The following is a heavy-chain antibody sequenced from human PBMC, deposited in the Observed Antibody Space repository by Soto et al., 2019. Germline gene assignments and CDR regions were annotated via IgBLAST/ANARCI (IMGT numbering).Heavy chain of an antibody. J-gene: IGHJ4*02. V-gene: IGHV4-4*02. CDR1: GGSISSSNW. Sequence: SETLSLTCAVSGGSISSSNWLRWVRQPPGKGLEWIGEIYHSGSTNYNPSLKSRVTISVDKSKNQFSLKLGSVTAADTAVYYCASSGGGYGAFDYWGQGTLVTVSS. D-gene: IGHD4-17*01. CDR3: ASSGGGYGAFDY. CDR2: IYHSGST.